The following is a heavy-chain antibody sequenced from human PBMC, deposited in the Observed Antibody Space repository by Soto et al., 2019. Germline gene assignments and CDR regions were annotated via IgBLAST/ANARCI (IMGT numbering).Heavy chain of an antibody. V-gene: IGHV3-23*01. CDR3: AKDEVNYYGMDV. CDR2: ISGGGVGT. J-gene: IGHJ6*02. Sequence: GVSLSLACAASGFTFSSYALTWVRQVPGKGLEWVSSISGGGVGTYYADSVKGRFTISRDNSKNTLYLQMNNLRAEDTAVYYCAKDEVNYYGMDVWGQGTTVTVSS. CDR1: GFTFSSYA.